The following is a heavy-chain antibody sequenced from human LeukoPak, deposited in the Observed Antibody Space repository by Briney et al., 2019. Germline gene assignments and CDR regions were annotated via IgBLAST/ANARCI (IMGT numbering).Heavy chain of an antibody. J-gene: IGHJ4*02. V-gene: IGHV1-2*02. CDR3: ARVRYRLAETYIDY. D-gene: IGHD3-16*01. Sequence: ASVKVSCKVSGYTLTKLSMHWVRQAPGKGLEWMGWINPNSGGTNYAQKFQGRVTMTRDTSISTAYMELSRLRSDDTAVYYCARVRYRLAETYIDYWGQGTLVTVSS. CDR1: GYTLTKLS. CDR2: INPNSGGT.